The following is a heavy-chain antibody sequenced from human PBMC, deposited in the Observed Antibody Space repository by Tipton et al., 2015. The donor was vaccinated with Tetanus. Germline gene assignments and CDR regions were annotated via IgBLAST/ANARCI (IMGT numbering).Heavy chain of an antibody. J-gene: IGHJ4*02. CDR3: ARVIYDILTGYHIDY. V-gene: IGHV4-61*05. D-gene: IGHD3-9*01. CDR2: IYYSGST. CDR1: GGSISSSSYH. Sequence: TLSLTCTVSGGSISSSSYHWGWIRQPPGKGLEWIGYIYYSGSTNYNPSLKSRVTISVDTSKNQFSLKLSSVTAADTAVYYCARVIYDILTGYHIDYWGQGTLVTVSS.